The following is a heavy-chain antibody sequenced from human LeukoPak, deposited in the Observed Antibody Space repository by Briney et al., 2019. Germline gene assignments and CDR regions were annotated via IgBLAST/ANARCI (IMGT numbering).Heavy chain of an antibody. V-gene: IGHV3-23*01. CDR1: GFTFSSYE. CDR2: ISGSGGST. J-gene: IGHJ4*02. CDR3: AKDYSGWDEIY. Sequence: PGGSLRLSCAASGFTFSSYEMNWVRQAPGKGLEWVSTISGSGGSTYYADSVKGRFTISRDNSKNTLYLQMNSLRADDTAVYYCAKDYSGWDEIYWGQGTLVTVSS. D-gene: IGHD6-19*01.